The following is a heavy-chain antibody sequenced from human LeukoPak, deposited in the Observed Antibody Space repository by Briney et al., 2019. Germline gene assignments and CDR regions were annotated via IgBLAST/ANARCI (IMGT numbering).Heavy chain of an antibody. D-gene: IGHD1-26*01. CDR3: ARGYSGSYRVDY. CDR2: ISSSGSTI. J-gene: IGHJ4*02. Sequence: GGSLRLSCAASGFTFSNYEMNWVRQAPGKGLEWVSYISSSGSTIYYADSVKGRFTISRDNAKNSLYLQMNSLRAEDTAVYYCARGYSGSYRVDYWGQGTLVTVSS. CDR1: GFTFSNYE. V-gene: IGHV3-48*03.